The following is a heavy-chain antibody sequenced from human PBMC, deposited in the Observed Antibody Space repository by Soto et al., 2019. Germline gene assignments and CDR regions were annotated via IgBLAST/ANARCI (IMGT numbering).Heavy chain of an antibody. J-gene: IGHJ6*02. V-gene: IGHV3-9*01. CDR2: ISWNSGTI. Sequence: EVQLVESGGGLVQPGRSLRLSCAASGFSFDDYAMHWVRQAPGKGLEWVSGISWNSGTIYYADSLKGRFTISRDNAKNSLYLQMNSLRAEDTAFYYCAKDMRGGSSSSRYFYGMDVWGQGTKVTVS. D-gene: IGHD6-13*01. CDR3: AKDMRGGSSSSRYFYGMDV. CDR1: GFSFDDYA.